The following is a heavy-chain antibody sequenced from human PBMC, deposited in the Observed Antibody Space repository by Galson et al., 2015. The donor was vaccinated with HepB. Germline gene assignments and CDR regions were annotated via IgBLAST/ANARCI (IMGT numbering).Heavy chain of an antibody. J-gene: IGHJ4*02. V-gene: IGHV1-2*06. CDR3: ARGPYELYYFDY. D-gene: IGHD3-22*01. CDR1: GYTFTGYH. CDR2: INPNSGGT. Sequence: SVKVSCKASGYTFTGYHMHWVRQAPGQGLGWMGRINPNSGGTNYAQKFQGRVTMTRDTSISTAYMELSRLRSDDTAVYYCARGPYELYYFDYWGQGTLVTVSS.